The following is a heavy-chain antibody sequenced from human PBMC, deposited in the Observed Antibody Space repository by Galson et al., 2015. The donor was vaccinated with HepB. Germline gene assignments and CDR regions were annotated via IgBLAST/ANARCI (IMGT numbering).Heavy chain of an antibody. V-gene: IGHV3-23*01. CDR1: GFTVSNNY. D-gene: IGHD3-10*01. Sequence: LRLSCAASGFTVSNNYMKWVRQAPGKGLEWVTAISGDASRTYYADSVKGRFTISRDNSKNTLYLQMNSLRVEDTAIYYCAKERSQSYSDCWGQGALVTVSS. CDR3: AKERSQSYSDC. J-gene: IGHJ4*02. CDR2: ISGDASRT.